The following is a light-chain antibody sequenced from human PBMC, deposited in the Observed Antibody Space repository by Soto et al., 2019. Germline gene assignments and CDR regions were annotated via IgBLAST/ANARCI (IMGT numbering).Light chain of an antibody. CDR1: QSIGSL. Sequence: DIQMTQSPSTLSASVGDRVTIACRASQSIGSLLAWYQQRPGKAPRLLIYDASSVESGVPSRFSGSGSGTDFTLAISGLQPDDFATYYCQQCQSSSPYTFGRGTKLDMK. J-gene: IGKJ2*01. V-gene: IGKV1-5*01. CDR3: QQCQSSSPYT. CDR2: DAS.